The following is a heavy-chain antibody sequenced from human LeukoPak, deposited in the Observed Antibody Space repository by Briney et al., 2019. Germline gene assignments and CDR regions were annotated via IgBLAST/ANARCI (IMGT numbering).Heavy chain of an antibody. CDR1: GGTFSSYA. CDR3: ARDPYSNTWALDY. CDR2: IIPIFGTA. D-gene: IGHD6-13*01. Sequence: GASVKVSCKASGGTFSSYAISWVRQAPGQGLEWMGGIIPIFGTANYAQKFQGRVTMTRDTSTSTVYMELSSLRSEDTAVYYCARDPYSNTWALDYWGQGTLVTVSS. V-gene: IGHV1-69*05. J-gene: IGHJ4*02.